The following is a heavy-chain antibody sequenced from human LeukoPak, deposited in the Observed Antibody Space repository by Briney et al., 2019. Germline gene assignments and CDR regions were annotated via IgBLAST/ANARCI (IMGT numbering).Heavy chain of an antibody. D-gene: IGHD4-17*01. CDR3: AKDTLDYGDSDAFDI. CDR1: GFTFSSYA. J-gene: IGHJ3*02. Sequence: GGSLRLSCAAFGFTFSSYAMSWVRQAPGKGLEWVSAISGSGGSTYYADSVKGRFTISRDNSKNTLYLQMNSLRAEDTAVYYCAKDTLDYGDSDAFDIWGQGTMVTVSS. V-gene: IGHV3-23*01. CDR2: ISGSGGST.